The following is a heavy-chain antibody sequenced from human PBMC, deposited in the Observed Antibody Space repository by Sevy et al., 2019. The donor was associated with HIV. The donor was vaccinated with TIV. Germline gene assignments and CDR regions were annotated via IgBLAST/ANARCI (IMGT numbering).Heavy chain of an antibody. J-gene: IGHJ6*02. V-gene: IGHV1-24*01. D-gene: IGHD3-3*01. Sequence: ASVKVSCKVSGYTLIKLPMHWVRQAPGKGLEWMGGFDPEDGETIYAQKFQGRVTMTEDTSTDTAYMELSSLRSDDTAVYYCATLDFWSDYPLYGTDVWGQGTTVTVSS. CDR2: FDPEDGET. CDR1: GYTLIKLP. CDR3: ATLDFWSDYPLYGTDV.